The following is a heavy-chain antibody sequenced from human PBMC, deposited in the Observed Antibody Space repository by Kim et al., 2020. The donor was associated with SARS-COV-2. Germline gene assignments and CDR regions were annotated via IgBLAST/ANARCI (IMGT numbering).Heavy chain of an antibody. CDR2: IIPIFGTA. CDR3: ARGGETVVVVAAPFDY. D-gene: IGHD2-15*01. CDR1: GGTFSSYA. J-gene: IGHJ4*02. V-gene: IGHV1-69*13. Sequence: SVKVSCKASGGTFSSYAISWVRQAPGQGLEWMGGIIPIFGTANYAQKFQGRVTITADESTSTAYMELSSLRSEDTAVYYCARGGETVVVVAAPFDYWGQGTLVTVSS.